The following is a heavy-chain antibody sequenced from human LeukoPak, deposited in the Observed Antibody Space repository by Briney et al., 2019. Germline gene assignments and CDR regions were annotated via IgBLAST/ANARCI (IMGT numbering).Heavy chain of an antibody. D-gene: IGHD3-10*01. CDR3: VKGLGVDDN. CDR1: GLTFSNYA. Sequence: PGGSLRLSCAASGLTFSNYAMSWVRQAPGKGLEWVSGISGSAFSTDYADSVKGRFTISRDNSRNTLYLQMNSLRGDDTAVYYCVKGLGVDDNWGQGTLDTVSS. CDR2: ISGSAFST. J-gene: IGHJ4*02. V-gene: IGHV3-23*01.